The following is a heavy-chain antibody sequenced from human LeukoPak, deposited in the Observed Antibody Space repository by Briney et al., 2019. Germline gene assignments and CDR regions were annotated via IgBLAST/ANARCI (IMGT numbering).Heavy chain of an antibody. CDR1: GGSISSYY. V-gene: IGHV4-59*08. D-gene: IGHD6-6*01. J-gene: IGHJ4*01. Sequence: SETLSLTCTVSGGSISSYYWSWIRQPPGKGLEWIGYIYYSGSTNYNPSLKSRVTISVDTSKNQFSRKRSSVTSADTAVYSCAKHSGPYISYSSFDYSGNGTLVIVSS. CDR2: IYYSGST. CDR3: AKHSGPYISYSSFDY.